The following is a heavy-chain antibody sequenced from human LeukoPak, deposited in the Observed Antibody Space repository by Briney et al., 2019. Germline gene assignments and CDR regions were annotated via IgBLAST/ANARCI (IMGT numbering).Heavy chain of an antibody. CDR2: IYTSGST. V-gene: IGHV4-61*02. D-gene: IGHD1-1*01. CDR1: GGSISSGSYY. CDR3: ASYNWNTYYYYMDV. Sequence: SETLSLTCTVSGGSISSGSYYWSWIRQPAGKGLEWIGRIYTSGSTNYNPSLKSRVTISVDTSKNQFSLKLSSVTAADTAVYYCASYNWNTYYYYMDVWGKGTTVTVSS. J-gene: IGHJ6*03.